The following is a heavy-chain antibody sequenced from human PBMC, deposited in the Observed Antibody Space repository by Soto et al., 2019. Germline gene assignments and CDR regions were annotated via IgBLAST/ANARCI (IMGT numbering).Heavy chain of an antibody. Sequence: SETLSLTCAVYGGSFSGYYWSWIRQPPGKGLEWIGEINHSGSTNYNPSLKSRVTISVDTSKNQFSLKLSSVTAADTAVYYCRGGYSSGWQKGPIDYWGQGTLVTVSS. D-gene: IGHD6-19*01. CDR2: INHSGST. CDR1: GGSFSGYY. CDR3: RGGYSSGWQKGPIDY. V-gene: IGHV4-34*01. J-gene: IGHJ4*02.